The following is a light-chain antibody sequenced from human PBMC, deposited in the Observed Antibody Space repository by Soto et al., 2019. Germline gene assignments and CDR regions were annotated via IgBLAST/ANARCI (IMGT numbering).Light chain of an antibody. CDR2: DVS. Sequence: QSALTQPASVSGSPGQSITISCTGTSSDVGGNKYVSWYQQYPGKAPKLMICDVSNRPSGVSNRFSGSKSGNTASLTISGIQAEDEADYYCSAFTGTSYVFGTGTKLTVL. J-gene: IGLJ1*01. V-gene: IGLV2-14*01. CDR1: SSDVGGNKY. CDR3: SAFTGTSYV.